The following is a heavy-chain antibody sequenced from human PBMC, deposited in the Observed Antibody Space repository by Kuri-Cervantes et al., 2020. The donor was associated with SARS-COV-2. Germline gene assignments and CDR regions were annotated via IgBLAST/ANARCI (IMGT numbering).Heavy chain of an antibody. Sequence: GSLRLSCTVSGGSISSHYWSWIRQPPGKGLEWIGSIYYSGSTYYNPSLKSRVTISVDASKNQFSLKLSSVTAADTAVYYCARHYYGSGSYYNWGSFDYWGQGTLVTVSS. J-gene: IGHJ4*02. CDR3: ARHYYGSGSYYNWGSFDY. D-gene: IGHD3-10*01. V-gene: IGHV4-59*05. CDR1: GGSISSHY. CDR2: IYYSGST.